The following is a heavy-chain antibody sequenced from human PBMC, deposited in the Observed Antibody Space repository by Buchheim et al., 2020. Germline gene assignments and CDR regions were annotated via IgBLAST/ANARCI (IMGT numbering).Heavy chain of an antibody. CDR1: GGSISSSNW. V-gene: IGHV4-4*02. J-gene: IGHJ5*02. CDR3: ARAGRITIFGVVIRAGRGWFDP. Sequence: QVQLQESGPGLVKPSGTLSLTCAVSGGSISSSNWWSWVRQPPGKGLEWIGEIYHSGSTNYNPSLQSRVTISVDKSTNQFSLKLSSVTAADTAVYYCARAGRITIFGVVIRAGRGWFDPWGQGTL. CDR2: IYHSGST. D-gene: IGHD3-3*01.